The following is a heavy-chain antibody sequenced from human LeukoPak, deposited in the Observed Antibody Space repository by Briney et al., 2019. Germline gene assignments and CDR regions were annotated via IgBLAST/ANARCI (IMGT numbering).Heavy chain of an antibody. CDR2: IMPIFGTA. CDR3: ARGPEIEVAGTTFGEYKWFHP. J-gene: IGHJ5*02. V-gene: IGHV1-69*01. D-gene: IGHD6-19*01. CDR1: GGTLSNYP. Sequence: SVKVSCKTSGGTLSNYPISWVRQAPGQGLEWMGGIMPIFGTAHYAEKFQASVTITADESANTVFMELRSLKSEDTAVYYCARGPEIEVAGTTFGEYKWFHPWGQGTLLTVSS.